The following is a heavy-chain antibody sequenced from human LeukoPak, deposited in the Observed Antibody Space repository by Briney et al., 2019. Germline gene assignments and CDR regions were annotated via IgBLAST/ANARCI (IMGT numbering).Heavy chain of an antibody. CDR1: GFTFSSYW. V-gene: IGHV3-7*01. D-gene: IGHD6-19*01. J-gene: IGHJ4*02. CDR2: LNQDGSEK. CDR3: ARDRERLADY. Sequence: GGSLRLSCAASGFTFSSYWMSWVRQAPGKGLEWVANLNQDGSEKYYVDSVKGRFTISRDNSKNTLYLQMNSLRAEDTAVYYCARDRERLADYWGQGTLVTVSS.